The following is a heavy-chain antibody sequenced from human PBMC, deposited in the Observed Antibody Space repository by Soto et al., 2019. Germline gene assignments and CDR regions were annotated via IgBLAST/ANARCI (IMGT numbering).Heavy chain of an antibody. D-gene: IGHD5-18*01. J-gene: IGHJ3*01. Sequence: QVQLVQSGAELKKPGASVNISCTASGFTFSDNLINWVRQVPVQGLEWMGWLNPDTGNTRYSETFQGRVTISRHPSARIAYLELSCLENEDTALYFCARDIQSVGPRANDAFDVWGQGTMITVSS. CDR2: LNPDTGNT. V-gene: IGHV1-3*01. CDR3: ARDIQSVGPRANDAFDV. CDR1: GFTFSDNL.